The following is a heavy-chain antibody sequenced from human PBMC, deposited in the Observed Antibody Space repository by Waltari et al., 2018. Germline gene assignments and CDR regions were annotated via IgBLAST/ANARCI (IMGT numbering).Heavy chain of an antibody. V-gene: IGHV1-69-2*01. J-gene: IGHJ4*02. CDR1: GYRFTDYY. D-gene: IGHD2-21*01. Sequence: EVQLLQSGTELKKPGSTVKISCQVSGYRFTDYYIHRVQQAPGKGPQWMGLVDPEDGETIYAGRFQGRVTLTADTSTTTTYMELRALRSDDTAVYYCASGWGGCGGDCYRFDNWGQGTLVTVSS. CDR3: ASGWGGCGGDCYRFDN. CDR2: VDPEDGET.